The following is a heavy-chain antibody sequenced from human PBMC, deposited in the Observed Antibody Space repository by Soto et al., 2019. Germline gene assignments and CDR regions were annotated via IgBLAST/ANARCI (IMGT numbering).Heavy chain of an antibody. Sequence: SETLSLTCAVYGGSFSGYYWSWIRQPPGKGLEWIGEINHSGSTNYNPSLKSRVTISVDTSKNQFSLKLSSVTAADTAVYYCARGSAAAGKALGYWGKGTLVTVSS. CDR2: INHSGST. D-gene: IGHD6-13*01. V-gene: IGHV4-34*01. J-gene: IGHJ4*02. CDR3: ARGSAAAGKALGY. CDR1: GGSFSGYY.